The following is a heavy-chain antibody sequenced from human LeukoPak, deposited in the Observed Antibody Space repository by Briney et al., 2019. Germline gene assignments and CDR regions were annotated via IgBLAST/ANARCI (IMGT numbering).Heavy chain of an antibody. Sequence: PGRSLRLSCAASGFTFSSYAMHWVRQAPGKGLEWVAVISYDGSNEYYAGSVKGRFTISRVSSKNTLYLQMNSLRAEDTAVYYCARAGGHYNWNFGDAIDIWGQGTMVTVSS. V-gene: IGHV3-30*04. D-gene: IGHD1-20*01. J-gene: IGHJ3*02. CDR2: ISYDGSNE. CDR3: ARAGGHYNWNFGDAIDI. CDR1: GFTFSSYA.